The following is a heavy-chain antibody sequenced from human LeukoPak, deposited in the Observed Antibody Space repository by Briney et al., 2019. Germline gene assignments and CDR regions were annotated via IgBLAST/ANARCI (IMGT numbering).Heavy chain of an antibody. CDR3: ARDLHCSGGSCYSGLHY. Sequence: PGGSLRLSCAASGFTFSNYWMHWVRQAPGKGLVWVSRIKSDGSTTSYADSVKGRFTISRDNAKSTLYLQMNSLRAEDTAVYYCARDLHCSGGSCYSGLHYWGQGTLVTVSS. D-gene: IGHD2-15*01. CDR2: IKSDGSTT. J-gene: IGHJ4*02. V-gene: IGHV3-74*01. CDR1: GFTFSNYW.